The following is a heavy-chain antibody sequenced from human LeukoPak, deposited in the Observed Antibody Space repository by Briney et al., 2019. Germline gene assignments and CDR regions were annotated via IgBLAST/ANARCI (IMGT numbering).Heavy chain of an antibody. J-gene: IGHJ4*02. D-gene: IGHD4-11*01. CDR3: AKDPSEYDYSNLLYYFDY. CDR1: GFTFSSYA. V-gene: IGHV3-23*01. CDR2: ISGSGGST. Sequence: GGSLRLSCAASGFTFSSYAMSWVRQAPGKGLEWVSAISGSGGSTYYADSVKGRFTISRDNSKNTLYLQMNSLRAEDTAVYYCAKDPSEYDYSNLLYYFDYWGQGTLVTVSS.